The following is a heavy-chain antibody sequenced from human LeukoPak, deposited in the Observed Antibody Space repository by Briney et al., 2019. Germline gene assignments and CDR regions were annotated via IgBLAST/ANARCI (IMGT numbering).Heavy chain of an antibody. CDR3: AKSMDGYNPNDY. CDR1: GFTFSSYR. V-gene: IGHV3-7*01. CDR2: IKQDGSEK. Sequence: PGGSLRLSCAASGFTFSSYRMSWVRQAPGKGPEWVANIKQDGSEKYDVDSVKGRFTISRDNATNSLYLQTNSLRADDTAVYYCAKSMDGYNPNDYWGQGTMVTVSS. D-gene: IGHD5-24*01. J-gene: IGHJ4*02.